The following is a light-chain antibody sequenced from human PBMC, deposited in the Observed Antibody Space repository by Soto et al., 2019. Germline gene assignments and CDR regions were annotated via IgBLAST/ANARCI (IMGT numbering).Light chain of an antibody. CDR3: QQYDSYYT. V-gene: IGKV1-5*01. CDR1: QRITSW. Sequence: DIQLTQSPSTLSASVGDRVTITCRASQRITSWLAWYQQKPGKAPKLLIYDASRLQSGVPAGFSGSGSGTEFTLTISSVQTDDFATYYCQQYDSYYTFGQGTKLDIK. J-gene: IGKJ2*01. CDR2: DAS.